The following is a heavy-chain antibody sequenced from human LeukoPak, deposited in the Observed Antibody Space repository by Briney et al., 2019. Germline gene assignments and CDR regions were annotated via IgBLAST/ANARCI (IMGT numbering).Heavy chain of an antibody. D-gene: IGHD1-26*01. Sequence: GGSLRLSCAASGFTFNTYWMTCVRQAPGKGLEWVANINQDGSAIYYVDSVKGRFTISRDNAKNSLYLQMNSLRVDDTAVYYCATFGSNWYGPFDPWGQGTLVTVSP. V-gene: IGHV3-7*01. CDR1: GFTFNTYW. CDR3: ATFGSNWYGPFDP. J-gene: IGHJ5*01. CDR2: INQDGSAI.